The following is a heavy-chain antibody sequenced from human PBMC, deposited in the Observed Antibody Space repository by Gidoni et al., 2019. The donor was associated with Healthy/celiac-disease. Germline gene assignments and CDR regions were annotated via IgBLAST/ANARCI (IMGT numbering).Heavy chain of an antibody. D-gene: IGHD4-17*01. CDR2: IIPIFGTA. J-gene: IGHJ6*02. Sequence: QVQLVQSGAEVKKPGSSVKVSCKASGGTFSSYAISRVRQAPGQGLEWMGGIIPIFGTANYAQKFQGRVTITADKSTSTAYMELSSLRSEDTAVYYCARRRKSVYGDYVPHYYYGMDVWGQGTTVTVSS. CDR3: ARRRKSVYGDYVPHYYYGMDV. V-gene: IGHV1-69*06. CDR1: GGTFSSYA.